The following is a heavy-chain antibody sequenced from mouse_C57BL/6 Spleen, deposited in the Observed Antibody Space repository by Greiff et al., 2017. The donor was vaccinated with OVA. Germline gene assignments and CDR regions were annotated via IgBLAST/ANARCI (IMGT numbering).Heavy chain of an antibody. CDR2: IHPNSGST. CDR1: GYTFTSYW. Sequence: QVQLQQSGAELVKPGASVKLSCKASGYTFTSYWMHWVKQRPGQGLEWIGMIHPNSGSTNYNEKFKSKATLTVDKSSSTAYMQLSSLTSEDSAVYYCAREVYSKGFAYWGQGTLVTVSA. V-gene: IGHV1-64*01. CDR3: AREVYSKGFAY. J-gene: IGHJ3*01. D-gene: IGHD2-5*01.